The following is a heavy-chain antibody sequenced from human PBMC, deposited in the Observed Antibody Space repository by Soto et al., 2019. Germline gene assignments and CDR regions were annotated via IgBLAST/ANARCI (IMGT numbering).Heavy chain of an antibody. CDR1: GGSISSYY. CDR2: IYYSGST. J-gene: IGHJ4*02. Sequence: SETLSLTCTVSGGSISSYYWSWIRQPPGKGLEWIGYIYYSGSTNYNPSLKSRVTISVDTSKNRFSLKLSSVTAADTAVYYCAREGGVQKPKIGLLDYWGQGTLVTVSS. V-gene: IGHV4-59*01. CDR3: AREGGVQKPKIGLLDY. D-gene: IGHD6-13*01.